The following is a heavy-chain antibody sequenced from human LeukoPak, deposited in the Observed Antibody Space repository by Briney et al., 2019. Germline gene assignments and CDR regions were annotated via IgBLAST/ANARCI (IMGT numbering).Heavy chain of an antibody. CDR2: IHYSGNT. CDR1: GGSISGSNYY. D-gene: IGHD4-17*01. V-gene: IGHV4-39*01. Sequence: SETLSLTCTVSGGSISGSNYYWGWIRQPPGKGLEWIGSIHYSGNTYYIPSLKSRVTISVDTSKNQFSLKLTSVTAADTAVYYCAKSPPTTVITLDSWGQGILVTVSS. CDR3: AKSPPTTVITLDS. J-gene: IGHJ4*02.